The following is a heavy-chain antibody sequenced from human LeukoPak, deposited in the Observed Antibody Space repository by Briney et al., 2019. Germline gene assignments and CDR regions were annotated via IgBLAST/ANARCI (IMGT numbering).Heavy chain of an antibody. J-gene: IGHJ5*02. V-gene: IGHV4-59*01. Sequence: SETLSLTCTVSGGSISSYYWSWIRQPPGKGLEWIGYIYYSGSTNYNPSLKSRVTISVDTSENQFSLKLSSVAAADTAVYYCAAYCSGGSCYSRVRANWFDPWGQGTLVTVSS. CDR3: AAYCSGGSCYSRVRANWFDP. CDR2: IYYSGST. D-gene: IGHD2-15*01. CDR1: GGSISSYY.